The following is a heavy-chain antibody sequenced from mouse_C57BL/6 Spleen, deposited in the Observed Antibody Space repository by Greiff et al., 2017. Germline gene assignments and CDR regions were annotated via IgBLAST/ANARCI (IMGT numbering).Heavy chain of an antibody. J-gene: IGHJ4*01. CDR1: GYTFTSYW. D-gene: IGHD1-1*01. CDR3: ARDGSSLYARDY. CDR2: IDPSDSET. V-gene: IGHV1-52*01. Sequence: QVQLQQPGAELVRPGSSVKLSCKASGYTFTSYWMHWVKQRPIQGLEWIGNIDPSDSETHYNQKFKDKATLTVDKSSSTAYMQLSRLTSEDSAVDYCARDGSSLYARDYWGQGASVTVSS.